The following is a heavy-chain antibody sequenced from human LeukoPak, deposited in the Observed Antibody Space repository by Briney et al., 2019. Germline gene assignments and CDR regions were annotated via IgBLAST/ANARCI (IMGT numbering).Heavy chain of an antibody. V-gene: IGHV1-2*02. D-gene: IGHD5-12*01. CDR2: INPNSGGT. CDR3: ARGPQGGYDLTESFDY. J-gene: IGHJ4*02. Sequence: PWASVKVSCKASGYTFTGYYMHWVRQAPGQGLEWMGWINPNSGGTNYAQKFQGRVTMARDTSITTAYMELSRLISDDTAVYYCARGPQGGYDLTESFDYWGQGTLVTVSS. CDR1: GYTFTGYY.